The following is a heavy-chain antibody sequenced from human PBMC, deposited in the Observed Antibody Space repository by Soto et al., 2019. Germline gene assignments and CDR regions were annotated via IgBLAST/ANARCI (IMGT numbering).Heavy chain of an antibody. D-gene: IGHD4-4*01. Sequence: QVRLQESGPGLVKPSETLSLTCSVSGRSMSSNYWSWLRQSPDKGLEWLGYVFYGGTDYNPSLGGRVTMSVETAKSQFSLTLSSVTAADPAVYYCAAYRGAFYFDFWGQGIQVTVSS. V-gene: IGHV4-59*03. CDR3: AAYRGAFYFDF. CDR2: VFYGGT. J-gene: IGHJ4*02. CDR1: GRSMSSNY.